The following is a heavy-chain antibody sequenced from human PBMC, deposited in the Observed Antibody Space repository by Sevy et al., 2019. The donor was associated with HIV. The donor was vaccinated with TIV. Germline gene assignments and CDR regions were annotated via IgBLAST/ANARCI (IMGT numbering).Heavy chain of an antibody. CDR1: GYSFSTYW. CDR2: IHPADADT. D-gene: IGHD2-21*02. Sequence: GESLKISCKASGYSFSTYWIGWVRQMPGKGLEWMGIIHPADADTRYSPSFQGQVIISADTSISTAYLQWSSLKASDTATYYCARCVGDWYDYDYWGQGTLVTVSS. CDR3: ARCVGDWYDYDY. J-gene: IGHJ4*02. V-gene: IGHV5-51*01.